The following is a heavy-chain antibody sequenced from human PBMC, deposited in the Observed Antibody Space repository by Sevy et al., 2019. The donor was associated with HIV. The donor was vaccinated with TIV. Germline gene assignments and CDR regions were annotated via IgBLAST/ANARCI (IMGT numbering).Heavy chain of an antibody. CDR2: ISFDASNK. J-gene: IGHJ1*01. Sequence: GGSLRLSCAASGFTFSRYSMHWVRQAPGKGLEWVATISFDASNKYDADSVKGRFTISRDNFQNSLFLQMNSLRPEDTAVYYCVLERLSSDVAEYFQNWGQGTLVTVSS. D-gene: IGHD1-1*01. V-gene: IGHV3-30*04. CDR1: GFTFSRYS. CDR3: VLERLSSDVAEYFQN.